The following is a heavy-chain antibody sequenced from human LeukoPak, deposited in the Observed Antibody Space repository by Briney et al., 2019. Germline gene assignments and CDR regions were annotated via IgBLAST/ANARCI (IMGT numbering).Heavy chain of an antibody. CDR2: ISSSSSYI. CDR1: GFTFSTYS. CDR3: ARLVAGEGYYFDY. J-gene: IGHJ4*02. V-gene: IGHV3-21*01. Sequence: GGSLRLSCAASGFTFSTYSMNWVRQAPGKGLEWVSSISSSSSYIYYAVSVKGRFTISRDNAKNSLYLQMNTLRAEDTAVYYCARLVAGEGYYFDYWGQGTLVTVSS. D-gene: IGHD6-19*01.